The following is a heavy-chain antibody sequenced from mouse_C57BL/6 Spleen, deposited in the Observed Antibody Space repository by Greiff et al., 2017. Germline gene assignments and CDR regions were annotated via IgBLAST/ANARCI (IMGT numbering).Heavy chain of an antibody. J-gene: IGHJ2*01. D-gene: IGHD3-2*02. V-gene: IGHV1-55*01. CDR2: IYPGSGST. Sequence: VQLQQSGAELVKPGASVKMSCKASGYTFTSYWITWVKQRPGQGLEWIGDIYPGSGSTNYNEKFKSKATLTVDTSSSTAYMQLSSLTSEDSAVYYCARSDSSGSYFDYWGQGTTLTVSS. CDR1: GYTFTSYW. CDR3: ARSDSSGSYFDY.